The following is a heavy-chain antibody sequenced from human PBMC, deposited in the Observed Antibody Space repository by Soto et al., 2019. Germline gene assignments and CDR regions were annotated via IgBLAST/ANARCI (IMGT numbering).Heavy chain of an antibody. CDR1: GDTFSFYT. J-gene: IGHJ4*02. Sequence: QVQLVQSGTEVKKPGSSVKVACKASGDTFSFYTINWVRQAPGLGLEWVGRINPIVSMANYAQKFQGRVSMTADKSTSTAYVELRSLRSDDRAMYFCAASYGSGYRAFDYWGQGALVIVSS. D-gene: IGHD3-10*01. CDR2: INPIVSMA. CDR3: AASYGSGYRAFDY. V-gene: IGHV1-69*02.